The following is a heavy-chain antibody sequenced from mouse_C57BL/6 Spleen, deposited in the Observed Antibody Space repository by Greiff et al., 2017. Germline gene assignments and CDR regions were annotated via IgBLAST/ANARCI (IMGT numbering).Heavy chain of an antibody. D-gene: IGHD4-1*01. CDR2: INPSNGGT. CDR1: GYTFPSYW. J-gene: IGHJ3*01. V-gene: IGHV1-53*01. CDR3: ARWDAIAY. Sequence: QVLLQQPGTELVKPGASVKLSCKASGYTFPSYWMHWVEQMPGQGLEWIGNINPSNGGTNYNEKFKSKATLTVDKASSTAYMQLISLTSEDSAVYYYARWDAIAYWGQGTLVTVSA.